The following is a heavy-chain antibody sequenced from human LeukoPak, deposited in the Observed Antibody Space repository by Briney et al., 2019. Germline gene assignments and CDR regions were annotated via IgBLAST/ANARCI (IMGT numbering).Heavy chain of an antibody. Sequence: GGSLRLSCAASGFTFSSYAMSWVRQAPGKGLEWVSLISGSGGSTYYADSVKGRFTISRDNSKNTLYLQMNSLRVEDTAGYYCAKSPVPYCSGGSCYGMDVWGQGTTVTVSS. CDR3: AKSPVPYCSGGSCYGMDV. CDR2: ISGSGGST. CDR1: GFTFSSYA. V-gene: IGHV3-23*01. D-gene: IGHD2-15*01. J-gene: IGHJ6*02.